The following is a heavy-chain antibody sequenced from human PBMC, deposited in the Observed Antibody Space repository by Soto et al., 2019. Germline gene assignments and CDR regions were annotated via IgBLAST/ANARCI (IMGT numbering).Heavy chain of an antibody. CDR1: GVSIVSGGYY. Sequence: PSETLSHTCTVSGVSIVSGGYYWSWIRKHPGKGLEWIGYIYYSGSTYYNPSLKSRVTISVDTSKNQFSLKLSSVTAADTAVYYCARSGYSYGPNPLLYWGQGTLVTVSS. V-gene: IGHV4-31*03. J-gene: IGHJ4*02. D-gene: IGHD5-18*01. CDR3: ARSGYSYGPNPLLY. CDR2: IYYSGST.